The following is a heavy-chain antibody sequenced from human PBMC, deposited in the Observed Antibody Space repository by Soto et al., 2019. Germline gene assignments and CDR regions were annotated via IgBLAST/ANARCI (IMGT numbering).Heavy chain of an antibody. V-gene: IGHV4-34*01. CDR3: ASTYCSGGSCYLAAFDI. D-gene: IGHD2-15*01. Sequence: SETLSLTCAVYGGSFSGYYWSWIRQPPGKGLEWIGEINHSGSTNYNPSLKSRVTISVDTSKNQFSLKLSSVTAADTAVYYCASTYCSGGSCYLAAFDIWGQGTMVTVS. CDR2: INHSGST. J-gene: IGHJ3*02. CDR1: GGSFSGYY.